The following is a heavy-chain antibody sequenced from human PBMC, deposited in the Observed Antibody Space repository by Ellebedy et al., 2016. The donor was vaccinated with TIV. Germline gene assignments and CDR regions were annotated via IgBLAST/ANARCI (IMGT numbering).Heavy chain of an antibody. Sequence: GESLKISCAASGFTFSNYWMNWVRQAPGKGLEWVANIKQDGSEKYYVDSVMGRFSISRDNTKNSLYLQMNSLTDEDTAVYYCARDQWLGRAYYFDYWGQGTLVTVSS. D-gene: IGHD6-19*01. CDR3: ARDQWLGRAYYFDY. CDR1: GFTFSNYW. CDR2: IKQDGSEK. J-gene: IGHJ4*02. V-gene: IGHV3-7*01.